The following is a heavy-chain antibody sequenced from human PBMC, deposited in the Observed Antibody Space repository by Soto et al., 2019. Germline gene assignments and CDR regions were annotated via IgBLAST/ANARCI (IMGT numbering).Heavy chain of an antibody. D-gene: IGHD6-13*01. Sequence: PSETLSLTCAVYGGSFSGYYWSWIRQPPGKGLEWIGEINHSGSTNYNPSLESRVTISVDTSKNQFSLKLSSVTAADTAVYYCARGRRIMWAAAGTNWFDPWGQGTLVTVSS. CDR3: ARGRRIMWAAAGTNWFDP. J-gene: IGHJ5*02. V-gene: IGHV4-34*01. CDR2: INHSGST. CDR1: GGSFSGYY.